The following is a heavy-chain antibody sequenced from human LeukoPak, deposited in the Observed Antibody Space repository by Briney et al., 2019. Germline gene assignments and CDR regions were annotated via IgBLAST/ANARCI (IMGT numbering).Heavy chain of an antibody. V-gene: IGHV3-11*05. Sequence: GGSLRLSCAASGFTFSDYYMSWIRQAPGKGLEWVSYISSSSGYTNYADSVKGRFTISRDISKNTLYLQMNSLRAEDTAVFYCARVVNRVAFDIWGLGTVVAVSS. CDR2: ISSSSGYT. CDR3: ARVVNRVAFDI. CDR1: GFTFSDYY. D-gene: IGHD2-21*01. J-gene: IGHJ3*02.